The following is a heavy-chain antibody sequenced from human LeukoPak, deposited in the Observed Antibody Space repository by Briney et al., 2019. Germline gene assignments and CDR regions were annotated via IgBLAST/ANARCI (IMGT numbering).Heavy chain of an antibody. V-gene: IGHV4-39*07. Sequence: PSETLSLTCTVSGGSISSSSYYWGWIRQPPGKGLEWIGSIYYSGSTYYNPSLKSRVTISVDTSKNQFSLKLSSVTAADTAVYYCARGFRGGFWSGYSTTFDYWGQGTLVTVSS. CDR3: ARGFRGGFWSGYSTTFDY. J-gene: IGHJ4*02. CDR2: IYYSGST. CDR1: GGSISSSSYY. D-gene: IGHD3-3*01.